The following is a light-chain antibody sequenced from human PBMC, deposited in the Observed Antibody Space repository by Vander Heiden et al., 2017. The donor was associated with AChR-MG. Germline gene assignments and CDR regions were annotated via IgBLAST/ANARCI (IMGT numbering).Light chain of an antibody. CDR1: KLGDKS. J-gene: IGLJ3*02. CDR3: QAWDSSVV. CDR2: QGN. V-gene: IGLV3-1*01. Sequence: SSELPQPPSVAVSPGQTARITCPGDKLGDKSVYWYQQKPGQSPVLVIDQGNKRPSGIPERFSASNSGNTATLTISGTQAMDEADYYCQAWDSSVVFGGGTKLTVL.